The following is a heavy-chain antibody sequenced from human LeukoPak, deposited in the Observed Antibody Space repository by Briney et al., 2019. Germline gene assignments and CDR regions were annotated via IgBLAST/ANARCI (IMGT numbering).Heavy chain of an antibody. CDR2: INIGGTNT. Sequence: GGALRLSCAASGFTFNDYYMSWIRQAPGKGLEWLSYINIGGTNTHYADSVKGRFTTSRDNAKKSLYLEMNNLRAEDTAVYYCATDGAGFDTWGQGVLVAVSS. CDR1: GFTFNDYY. J-gene: IGHJ5*02. CDR3: ATDGAGFDT. V-gene: IGHV3-11*01.